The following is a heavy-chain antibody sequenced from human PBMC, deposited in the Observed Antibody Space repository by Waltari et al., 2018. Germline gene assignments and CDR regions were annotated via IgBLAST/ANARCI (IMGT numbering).Heavy chain of an antibody. D-gene: IGHD6-13*01. CDR3: ARAPGVAAAAYFDY. V-gene: IGHV4-38-2*01. Sequence: QVQLQESGPGLVKPSATLSLTCDVSGSSIDRAYFWGWIRQPPGKGLEWIGTIFHAGFTYYTPSLKGRVTMSVDTSKNQFSLNLSSVTAADTAVYYCARAPGVAAAAYFDYWGQGTLVTVSS. J-gene: IGHJ4*02. CDR2: IFHAGFT. CDR1: GSSIDRAYF.